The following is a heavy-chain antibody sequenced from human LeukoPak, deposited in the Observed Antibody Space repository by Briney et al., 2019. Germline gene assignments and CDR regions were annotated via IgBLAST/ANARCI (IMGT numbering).Heavy chain of an antibody. CDR3: ARDNGEDYHTAFDY. V-gene: IGHV3-74*01. Sequence: PGGSLRLSCAASGFTFSSDWIHWVSQVPGKGLVWVSRIHGDGRTTTYADSVKGRFTISRDNAKNTLYLQMNSLRAEDTAVYYCARDNGEDYHTAFDYWGQGTLVTVSS. D-gene: IGHD2-8*01. CDR2: IHGDGRTT. J-gene: IGHJ4*02. CDR1: GFTFSSDW.